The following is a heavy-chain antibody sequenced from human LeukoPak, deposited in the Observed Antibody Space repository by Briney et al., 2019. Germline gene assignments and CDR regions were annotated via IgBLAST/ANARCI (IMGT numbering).Heavy chain of an antibody. CDR1: GYSFTSYW. D-gene: IGHD2-15*01. CDR2: IYPGDSDT. Sequence: GESLKISCKGSGYSFTSYWIGWVRQMPGKGLEWMGIIYPGDSDTRYSPSFQGQVTISADKSFSTAYLQWSSLKASDTAMYYCARPYCSGGSCYSNREAFDIWGQGTMVTVSS. CDR3: ARPYCSGGSCYSNREAFDI. V-gene: IGHV5-51*01. J-gene: IGHJ3*02.